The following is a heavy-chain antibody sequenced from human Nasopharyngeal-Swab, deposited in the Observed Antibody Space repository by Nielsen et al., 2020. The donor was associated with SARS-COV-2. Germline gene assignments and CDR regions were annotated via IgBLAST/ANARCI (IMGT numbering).Heavy chain of an antibody. Sequence: SGPTLVKPTQTLTLTCTFSGFSLSTSGMCVSWIRQPPGKALEWLARIDWDDDKYYSTSLKTRLTISKDTSKNQVVLTMTNMDPVDTATYYCARIPFAADYYYYGMDVWGQGTTVIVSS. CDR2: IDWDDDK. J-gene: IGHJ6*02. V-gene: IGHV2-70*11. D-gene: IGHD6-13*01. CDR1: GFSLSTSGMC. CDR3: ARIPFAADYYYYGMDV.